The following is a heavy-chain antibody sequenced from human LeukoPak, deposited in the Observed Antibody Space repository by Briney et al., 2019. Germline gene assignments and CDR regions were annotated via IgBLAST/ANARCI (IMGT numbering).Heavy chain of an antibody. CDR3: ARGRPFMDV. J-gene: IGHJ6*03. Sequence: GGSLRLSCAASGFTFSSYSMNWVRQAPGKGLEWVSSISSSSSYIYYADSVKGRFTISRDNAKNPLYLQMNILRAEDTAVYYCARGRPFMDVWGKGTTVTVSS. CDR2: ISSSSSYI. V-gene: IGHV3-21*01. CDR1: GFTFSSYS. D-gene: IGHD2-15*01.